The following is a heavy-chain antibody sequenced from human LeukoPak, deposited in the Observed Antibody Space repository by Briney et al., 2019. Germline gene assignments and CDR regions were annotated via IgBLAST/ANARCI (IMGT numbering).Heavy chain of an antibody. V-gene: IGHV1-69*05. CDR1: GGTFSSYA. CDR3: AILYSYGSPEEFDY. D-gene: IGHD5-18*01. Sequence: GASVKVSCKASGGTFSSYAISWVRQAPGQGLEWMGGIIPIFGTANYAQKFQGRVTITTDESTSTAYMELSSLRSEDTAVYYCAILYSYGSPEEFDYWGQGTLVTVSS. J-gene: IGHJ4*02. CDR2: IIPIFGTA.